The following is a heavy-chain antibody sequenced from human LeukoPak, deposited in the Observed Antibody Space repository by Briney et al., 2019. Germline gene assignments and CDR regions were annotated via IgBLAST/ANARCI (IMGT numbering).Heavy chain of an antibody. V-gene: IGHV4-4*07. J-gene: IGHJ4*02. CDR1: GGSITSDY. D-gene: IGHD2-15*01. Sequence: SETLSLTCTVSGGSITSDYWSWIRQPAGEGLEWIGRLYSSGSTNYNPSLKSRVTMSADTSMNQFSLKLSSVTAADTAVYYCARCRTGSCYYFDHWGQGTLVTVSS. CDR3: ARCRTGSCYYFDH. CDR2: LYSSGST.